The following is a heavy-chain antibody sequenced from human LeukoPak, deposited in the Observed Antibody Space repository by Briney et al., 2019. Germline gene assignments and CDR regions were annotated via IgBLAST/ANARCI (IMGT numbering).Heavy chain of an antibody. CDR2: IKQDGSEK. CDR1: GFTFSSYW. J-gene: IGHJ3*02. Sequence: PGGSLRLSCAASGFTFSSYWMSWVRQAPGKGLEWVANIKQDGSEKYYVDSVKGRFTISRDNAKNSLYLQMNSLRAEDTAVYYCARDRYHVYYYDSSGPRFNDAFDIWGQGTMVTVSS. V-gene: IGHV3-7*01. CDR3: ARDRYHVYYYDSSGPRFNDAFDI. D-gene: IGHD3-22*01.